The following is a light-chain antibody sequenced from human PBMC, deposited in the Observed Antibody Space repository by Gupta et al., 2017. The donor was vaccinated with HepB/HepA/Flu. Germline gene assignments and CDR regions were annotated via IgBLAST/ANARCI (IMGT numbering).Light chain of an antibody. CDR1: QSISNN. V-gene: IGKV1-39*01. CDR3: QQSDSMPWI. J-gene: IGKJ2*01. Sequence: DIQMTQSPSSLSASVGDRVTITCRASQSISNNLNWYQQIPGKAPNLLIYAAFSLQSGVPSRFTGSGSGTDFTLTISRLQPEDFATYYCQQSDSMPWIFGQGTKLEIK. CDR2: AAF.